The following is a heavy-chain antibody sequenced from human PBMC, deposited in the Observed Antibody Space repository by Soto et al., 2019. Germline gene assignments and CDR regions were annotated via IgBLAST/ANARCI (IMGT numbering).Heavy chain of an antibody. CDR2: ISAYNGDT. Sequence: GASVKVSCKASGYIFTSYGISWVRQAPGQGLEWMGWISAYNGDTNYAQKLQGRVTMTTDTSTSTVYMELRSLRSDDTAVYYCAKGGYYYGWGHEFLFDYWGQGTLVTVSS. J-gene: IGHJ4*02. CDR3: AKGGYYYGWGHEFLFDY. D-gene: IGHD3-10*01. CDR1: GYIFTSYG. V-gene: IGHV1-18*01.